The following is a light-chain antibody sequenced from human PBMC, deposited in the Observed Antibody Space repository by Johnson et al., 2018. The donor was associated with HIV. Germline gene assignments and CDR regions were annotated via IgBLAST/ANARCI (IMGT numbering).Light chain of an antibody. CDR1: SSNIGNNY. Sequence: QSILTQPPSVSAAPGQKVTISCSGSSSNIGNNYVSWYQQLPGTAPKLLIYDNNKRPLGIPDRFTCSKSGTSANLGITGLQTGDEADYYCGTWDTSLGATAVFGTGTKVTVL. CDR2: DNN. J-gene: IGLJ1*01. CDR3: GTWDTSLGATAV. V-gene: IGLV1-51*01.